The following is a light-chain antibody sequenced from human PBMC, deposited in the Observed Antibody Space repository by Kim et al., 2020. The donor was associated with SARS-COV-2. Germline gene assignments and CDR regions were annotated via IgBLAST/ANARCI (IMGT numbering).Light chain of an antibody. CDR2: DAS. J-gene: IGKJ1*01. CDR3: QQYYRYPWT. Sequence: AAVGDRVTITCRASQSISRWLGWYQQKPGKAPKRLIFDASSCQFGVPGRFSGSGSGTEFTLTISSLQPDDFATYYCQQYYRYPWTFGQGTKVDIK. V-gene: IGKV1-5*01. CDR1: QSISRW.